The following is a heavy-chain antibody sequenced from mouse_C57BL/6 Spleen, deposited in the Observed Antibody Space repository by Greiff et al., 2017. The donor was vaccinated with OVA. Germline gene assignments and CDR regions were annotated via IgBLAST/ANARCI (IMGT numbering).Heavy chain of an antibody. Sequence: EVQLQQSGPELVKPGASVKISCKASGYTFTDYYMNWVKQSHGKSLEWIGDINPNNGGTSYNQKFKGKATLTVDKSSSTAYMELRSLTSEDSAVYYCARGPISYDGYSLAYWGQGTLVTVSA. V-gene: IGHV1-26*01. CDR2: INPNNGGT. J-gene: IGHJ3*01. D-gene: IGHD2-3*01. CDR3: ARGPISYDGYSLAY. CDR1: GYTFTDYY.